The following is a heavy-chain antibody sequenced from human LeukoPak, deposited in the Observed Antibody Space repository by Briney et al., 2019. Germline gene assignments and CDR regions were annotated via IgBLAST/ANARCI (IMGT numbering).Heavy chain of an antibody. J-gene: IGHJ2*01. CDR2: FDPEDGET. V-gene: IGHV1-24*01. D-gene: IGHD6-19*01. Sequence: ASVKVSCTVSGYTLTELSMHWVRQAPGKGLEWMGGFDPEDGETIYAQKFQGRVTMTEDTSTDTAYMELSSLRSEDTAVYYCATVHLEYSSGWWYFDLWGRGTLVTVSS. CDR3: ATVHLEYSSGWWYFDL. CDR1: GYTLTELS.